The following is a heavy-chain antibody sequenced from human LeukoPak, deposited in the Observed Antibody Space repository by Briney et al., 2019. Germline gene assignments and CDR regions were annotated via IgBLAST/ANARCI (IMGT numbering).Heavy chain of an antibody. D-gene: IGHD5-12*01. CDR2: SYYTGST. Sequence: SETLSLTCTVSGGSVSTYHWGWIRQPPGKGLEWIGYSYYTGSTNYNPSLTGRVTISVDMSKNQFSQKLISVTAADTAVYHCARVRGGYDAIDHWGQGTLVTVSS. CDR3: ARVRGGYDAIDH. V-gene: IGHV4-59*02. CDR1: GGSVSTYH. J-gene: IGHJ4*02.